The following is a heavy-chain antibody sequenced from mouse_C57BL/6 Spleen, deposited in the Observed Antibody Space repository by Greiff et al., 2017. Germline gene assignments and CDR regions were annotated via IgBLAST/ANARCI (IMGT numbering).Heavy chain of an antibody. V-gene: IGHV1-64*01. CDR2: IHPNSGST. J-gene: IGHJ4*01. CDR1: GYSFTSYW. CDR3: ASSPCPYYAMDY. Sequence: VQLQQPGAELVKPGASVKLSCKASGYSFTSYWMHWVKQRPGQGLEWIGMIHPNSGSTNYNAKLKSKATLTVDKSSSTAYMQLSSRTSEDSAVYYCASSPCPYYAMDYWGQGTSVTVSS.